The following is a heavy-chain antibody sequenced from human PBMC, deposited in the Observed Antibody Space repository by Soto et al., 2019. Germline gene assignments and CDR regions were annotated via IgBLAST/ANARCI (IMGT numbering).Heavy chain of an antibody. J-gene: IGHJ6*03. CDR2: INPNSGGT. CDR3: AREGIAVAGTYYYMDV. CDR1: GYTFTGYY. D-gene: IGHD6-19*01. Sequence: QVQLVQSGAEVKKPGASVKVSCKASGYTFTGYYMHWVRQAPGQGLEWMGWINPNSGGTNYAQKFQGWDTMTRDTSISTAYMELSRLRSDDTAVYYCAREGIAVAGTYYYMDVWGKGTTVTVSS. V-gene: IGHV1-2*04.